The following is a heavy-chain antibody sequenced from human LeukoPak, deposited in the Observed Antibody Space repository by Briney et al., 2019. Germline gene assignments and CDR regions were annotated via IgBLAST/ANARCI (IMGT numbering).Heavy chain of an antibody. CDR2: IYYSGST. J-gene: IGHJ4*02. V-gene: IGHV4-59*12. D-gene: IGHD3-10*01. Sequence: SETLSLTCTVSGGSISSYYWSWIRQPPGKGLEWIGYIYYSGSTNYNPSLKSRVTISVDTSKNQFSLKLSSVTAADTAVYYCARGLYYYGSGSYYAHWGQGTLVTVSS. CDR3: ARGLYYYGSGSYYAH. CDR1: GGSISSYY.